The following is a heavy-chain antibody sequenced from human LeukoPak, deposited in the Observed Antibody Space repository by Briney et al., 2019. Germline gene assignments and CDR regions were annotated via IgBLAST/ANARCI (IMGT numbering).Heavy chain of an antibody. J-gene: IGHJ4*02. CDR1: GFTFSSYA. V-gene: IGHV3-30*04. CDR2: ISYDGSNK. D-gene: IGHD3-16*01. CDR3: ASGGDY. Sequence: PGGSLRLSCAASGFTFSSYAMHWVRQAPGKGLEWVPVISYDGSNKYYADSVKGRFTISRDNSKNTLYLQMNSLRAEDTAVYYCASGGDYWGQGTLVTVSS.